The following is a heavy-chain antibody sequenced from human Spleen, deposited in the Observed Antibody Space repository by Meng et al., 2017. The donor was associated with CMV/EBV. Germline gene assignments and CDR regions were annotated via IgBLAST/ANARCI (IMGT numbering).Heavy chain of an antibody. CDR1: GGSISSYF. J-gene: IGHJ4*02. Sequence: SETLSLTCTLSGGSISSYFWSWIRQPPGKALEWIGYVYYSGSTNYNPSLESRVTTSVDTSKNKFSLKLSSVTAADTAVYYGARGIVATRRGVFYFDYWGQGTLVTVSS. V-gene: IGHV4-59*01. CDR3: ARGIVATRRGVFYFDY. CDR2: VYYSGST. D-gene: IGHD5-12*01.